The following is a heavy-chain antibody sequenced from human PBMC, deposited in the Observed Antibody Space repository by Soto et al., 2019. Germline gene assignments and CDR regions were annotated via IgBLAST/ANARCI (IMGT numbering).Heavy chain of an antibody. D-gene: IGHD2-2*01. J-gene: IGHJ6*02. Sequence: QVQLVQSGAEVKKPGASVKVSCKASGYTFTSYYMHWVRQAPGQGLEWMGIINPSGTTTDYAQKFQGRVTVTRDTSTSTYYMELSSLISEHTAVYDCARPQIASHYYYGMDVCGQGTTVIVSS. CDR1: GYTFTSYY. V-gene: IGHV1-46*01. CDR2: INPSGTTT. CDR3: ARPQIASHYYYGMDV.